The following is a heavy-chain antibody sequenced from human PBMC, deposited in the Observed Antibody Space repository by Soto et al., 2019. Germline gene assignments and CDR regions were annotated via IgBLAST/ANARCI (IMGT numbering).Heavy chain of an antibody. D-gene: IGHD6-6*01. CDR1: GYTFTDYY. V-gene: IGHV1-2*02. Sequence: ASVKVSCKASGYTFTDYYLHWVRQAPGQGLECMGWINPNNGDTNYAQKFQGRVTMTRDTSISTAYMEVSRLRSDETAVYYCARSVSLITPRQDYWGQGTLVTVSS. CDR2: INPNNGDT. CDR3: ARSVSLITPRQDY. J-gene: IGHJ4*02.